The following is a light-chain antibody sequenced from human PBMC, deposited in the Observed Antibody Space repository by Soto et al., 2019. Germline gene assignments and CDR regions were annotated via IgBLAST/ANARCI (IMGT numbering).Light chain of an antibody. V-gene: IGLV2-11*01. CDR2: DVN. CDR3: CSYGGSYTEV. Sequence: QSALTQPRSVSGSPGQSITISCTGTSSDVGGYNYVSWYQQHPGKAPKLMIYDVNKRPSGVPDRFSGSKSGNTASLTISGPEDEDEADYYCCSYGGSYTEVFGGGTKLTVL. J-gene: IGLJ2*01. CDR1: SSDVGGYNY.